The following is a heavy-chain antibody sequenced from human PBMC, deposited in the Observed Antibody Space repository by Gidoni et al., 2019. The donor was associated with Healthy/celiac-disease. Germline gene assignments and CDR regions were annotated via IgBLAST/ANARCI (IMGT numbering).Heavy chain of an antibody. CDR1: GYTFTSYA. V-gene: IGHV7-4-1*02. D-gene: IGHD1-7*01. J-gene: IGHJ4*02. CDR2: INTNTGNP. Sequence: QAQLVLSGCELTKAATSGRVTCYPSGYTFTSYAMNWVRQAPGQGLEWMGWINTNTGNPTYAQGFTGRFVFSLDTSVSTAYLQISSLKAEDTAVYYCARGNETGTTDYWGQGTLVTVSS. CDR3: ARGNETGTTDY.